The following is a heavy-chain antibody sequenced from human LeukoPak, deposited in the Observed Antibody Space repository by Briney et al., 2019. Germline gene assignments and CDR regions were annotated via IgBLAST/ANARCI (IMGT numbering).Heavy chain of an antibody. D-gene: IGHD6-25*01. CDR2: IYYSGST. Sequence: SEALSLTCTVSGGSISVSSYYWGWIRQPPGKGLEWMGSIYYSGSTYYSPSLKSRVTISVDTSQNQFSLKLSSVTAADTAVYYCARSGGYGLFDYWGQGILVTVSS. V-gene: IGHV4-39*01. J-gene: IGHJ4*02. CDR3: ARSGGYGLFDY. CDR1: GGSISVSSYY.